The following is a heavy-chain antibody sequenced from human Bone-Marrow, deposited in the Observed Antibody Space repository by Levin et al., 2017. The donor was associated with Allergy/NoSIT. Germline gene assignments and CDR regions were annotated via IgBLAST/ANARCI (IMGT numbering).Heavy chain of an antibody. V-gene: IGHV3-30*18. J-gene: IGHJ4*02. Sequence: PGGSLRLSCAASGFTFSNYGMHWVRQAPGKGLEWVAAISSDGSNENYADSVKGRFTISRDNSKNTLSLQMNSLRAEDTAVYYCAKALYSGSYYGDYWGQGTLVTVSS. CDR3: AKALYSGSYYGDY. CDR1: GFTFSNYG. CDR2: ISSDGSNE. D-gene: IGHD1-26*01.